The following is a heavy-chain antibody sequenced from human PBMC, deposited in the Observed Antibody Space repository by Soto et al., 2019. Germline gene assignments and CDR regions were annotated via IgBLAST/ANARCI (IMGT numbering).Heavy chain of an antibody. CDR2: IIPIFGTA. CDR3: ARAAGVDPYCSSTSCYWKFDY. Sequence: ASVEVCCKASGGTFSSYASSWVRQAPGQVLEWMGGIIPIFGTANYAQKLQGRVTITADKSTSTAYMELSSLRSEDTAVYYCARAAGVDPYCSSTSCYWKFDYWGQGTLVTVSS. V-gene: IGHV1-69*06. D-gene: IGHD2-2*01. J-gene: IGHJ4*02. CDR1: GGTFSSYA.